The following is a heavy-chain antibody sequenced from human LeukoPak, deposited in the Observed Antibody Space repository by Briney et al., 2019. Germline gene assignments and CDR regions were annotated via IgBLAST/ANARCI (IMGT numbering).Heavy chain of an antibody. Sequence: SETLSLTCTVSGGSISSSSYYWGWIRQPPGKGLEWIGSIYYSGSTYYNPSLKSRVTISVDASKNQFSLKLSSVTAADTAVYYCARADRPYSSSSPDAFDIWGQGTMVTVSS. J-gene: IGHJ3*02. V-gene: IGHV4-39*01. D-gene: IGHD6-6*01. CDR3: ARADRPYSSSSPDAFDI. CDR1: GGSISSSSYY. CDR2: IYYSGST.